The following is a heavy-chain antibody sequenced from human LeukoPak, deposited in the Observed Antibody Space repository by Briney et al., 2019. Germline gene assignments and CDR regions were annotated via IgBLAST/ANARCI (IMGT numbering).Heavy chain of an antibody. V-gene: IGHV3-23*01. D-gene: IGHD3-22*01. CDR3: VKRGYDTRGYYGYFDY. J-gene: IGHJ4*02. CDR2: ISGSGGST. CDR1: GFTFSTYA. Sequence: GGSLRLSCAASGFTFSTYAMSWVRQAPGKGLEWVSVISGSGGSTYYADSVEGRFTISKDNSKNTLYLQMHSLRVEDTATYYCVKRGYDTRGYYGYFDYWGQGTLVTVSS.